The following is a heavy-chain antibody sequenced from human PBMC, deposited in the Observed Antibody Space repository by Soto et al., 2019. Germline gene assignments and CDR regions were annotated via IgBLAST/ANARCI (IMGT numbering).Heavy chain of an antibody. CDR3: ARPYSSSWYDQYNWFDP. CDR1: GGTFSSYA. CDR2: IIPIFGTA. J-gene: IGHJ5*02. V-gene: IGHV1-69*13. D-gene: IGHD6-13*01. Sequence: GVSVKVSSKASGGTFSSYAISWVRQAPGQGLEWMGGIIPIFGTANYAQKFQGRVTITADESTSTAYMELSSLRSEDTAVYYCARPYSSSWYDQYNWFDPWGQGTLVTVSS.